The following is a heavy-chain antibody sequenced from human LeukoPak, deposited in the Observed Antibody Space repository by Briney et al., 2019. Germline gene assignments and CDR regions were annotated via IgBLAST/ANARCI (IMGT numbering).Heavy chain of an antibody. CDR3: ARDLVVLRYFDWSPSRTYCYYGMDV. CDR2: INPNSGGA. D-gene: IGHD3-9*01. CDR1: GYTFTGYY. J-gene: IGHJ6*02. V-gene: IGHV1-2*02. Sequence: ASVKVSRKASGYTFTGYYMHWVRQAPGQGLEWMGWINPNSGGANYAQKFQGRVTMTRDTSISTAYMELSRLRSDDTAVYYCARDLVVLRYFDWSPSRTYCYYGMDVWGQGTTVTVSS.